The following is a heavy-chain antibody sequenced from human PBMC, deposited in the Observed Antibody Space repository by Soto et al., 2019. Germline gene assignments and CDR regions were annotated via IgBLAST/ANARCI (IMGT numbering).Heavy chain of an antibody. CDR3: ARNLLAVAGRQGD. V-gene: IGHV1-69*01. CDR1: GDTFTSYA. Sequence: QVQLVQSGAEVKKPGSSVKVSCKTSGDTFTSYAISWVRQAPGQGLEWVGGIVPLFRTTDYAQKFKGRVTITADESTNTVYMDLSSLKSEDTGMYYGARNLLAVAGRQGDWGQGTLVTVSS. CDR2: IVPLFRTT. D-gene: IGHD6-19*01. J-gene: IGHJ4*02.